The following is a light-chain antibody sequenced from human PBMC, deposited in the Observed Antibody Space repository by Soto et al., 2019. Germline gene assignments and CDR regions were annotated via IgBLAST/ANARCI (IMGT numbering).Light chain of an antibody. CDR1: QGIDSY. V-gene: IGKV1-9*01. Sequence: DIQLTQSPAFLSASVGDRVTITCRASQGIDSYLAWYQQKPGKAPNLLIYAASTLQSGVPSRFSGSGSGTEFTLTISSLQPEDFATYFCQQLNTYPITFGQGTRLEIK. J-gene: IGKJ5*01. CDR2: AAS. CDR3: QQLNTYPIT.